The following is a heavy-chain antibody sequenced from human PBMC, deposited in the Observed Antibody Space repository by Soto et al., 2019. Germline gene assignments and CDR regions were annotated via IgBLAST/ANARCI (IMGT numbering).Heavy chain of an antibody. CDR1: GFTFSNAW. CDR3: TTDTYDSRPPTRAYYYGMDV. J-gene: IGHJ6*02. D-gene: IGHD3-22*01. V-gene: IGHV3-15*01. CDR2: IKSKTDGGTT. Sequence: EVQLVESGGGLVKPGGSLRLSCAASGFTFSNAWMSWVRQAPGKGLEWVGRIKSKTDGGTTDYAAPVKGRFTISRDDSKSTLYLQMNSLKTEDTAVYYCTTDTYDSRPPTRAYYYGMDVWGQGTTVTVSS.